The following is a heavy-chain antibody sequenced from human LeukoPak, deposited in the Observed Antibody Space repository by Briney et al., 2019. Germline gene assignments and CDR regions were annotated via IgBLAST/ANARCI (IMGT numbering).Heavy chain of an antibody. J-gene: IGHJ5*02. CDR1: GGPISNYY. CDR2: IYYSGST. D-gene: IGHD2-2*01. Sequence: SETLSLTCTVSGGPISNYYWSWIRQPSGKGREWIGYIYYSGSTNYNPSLKSRVTISVDTSKNQFSLKLSSVTAADTAVYYCARALPLVPAAAWFDPWGQGTLVTVSS. V-gene: IGHV4-59*01. CDR3: ARALPLVPAAAWFDP.